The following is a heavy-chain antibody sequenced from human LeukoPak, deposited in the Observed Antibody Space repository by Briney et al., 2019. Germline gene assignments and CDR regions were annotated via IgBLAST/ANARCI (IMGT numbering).Heavy chain of an antibody. V-gene: IGHV3-48*01. J-gene: IGHJ6*04. CDR3: AAYGSGRLDV. CDR1: GFTFSSYS. D-gene: IGHD3-10*01. Sequence: PGGSLRLSCAASGFTFSSYSMNRVRQAPGKGLEWVSYISSSSSTIYYADSVKGRFTISRDNAKNSLYLQMNSLRAEDTAVYYCAAYGSGRLDVWGKGTTVTVSS. CDR2: ISSSSSTI.